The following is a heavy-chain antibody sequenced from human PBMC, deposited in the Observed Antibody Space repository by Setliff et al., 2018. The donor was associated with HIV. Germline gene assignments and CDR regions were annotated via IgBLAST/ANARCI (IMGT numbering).Heavy chain of an antibody. V-gene: IGHV4-4*07. Sequence: PSETLSLTCTVSAASIRNSYWTWIRQPAGKGLEWIGRIYPSGTINYNPSLKSRVTMSVDTSKNQFSLRLTSVSAADTALYYCAGSMGATKGSWFEPWGQGTLDTVSS. CDR1: AASIRNSY. J-gene: IGHJ5*02. D-gene: IGHD1-26*01. CDR3: AGSMGATKGSWFEP. CDR2: IYPSGTI.